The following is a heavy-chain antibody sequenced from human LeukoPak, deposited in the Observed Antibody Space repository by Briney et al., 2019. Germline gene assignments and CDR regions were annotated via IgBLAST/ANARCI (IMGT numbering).Heavy chain of an antibody. CDR2: IYYSGST. CDR3: ARGYCSSTSCSNWFDP. V-gene: IGHV4-59*01. D-gene: IGHD2-2*01. Sequence: SETLSLTCTVSGGSISSYYWSWIRQPPGKGLEWIGYIYYSGSTNHNPSLKSRVTISVDTSKNQFSLKLSSVTAADTAVYYCARGYCSSTSCSNWFDPWGQGTLVTVSS. CDR1: GGSISSYY. J-gene: IGHJ5*02.